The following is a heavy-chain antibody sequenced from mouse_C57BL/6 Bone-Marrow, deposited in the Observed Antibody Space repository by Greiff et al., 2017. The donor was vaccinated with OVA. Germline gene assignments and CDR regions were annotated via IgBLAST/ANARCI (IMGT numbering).Heavy chain of an antibody. D-gene: IGHD2-1*01. J-gene: IGHJ3*01. CDR2: ISSGSSTI. V-gene: IGHV5-17*01. Sequence: EVQLVESGGGLVKPGGSLKLSCAASGFTFSDYGMHWVRQAPEKGLEWVAYISSGSSTIYYADTVKGRFTISRDNAKNTLFLQMTSLRSEDTAMYYGARTPHYGNYLLAYWGQGTLVTVSA. CDR3: ARTPHYGNYLLAY. CDR1: GFTFSDYG.